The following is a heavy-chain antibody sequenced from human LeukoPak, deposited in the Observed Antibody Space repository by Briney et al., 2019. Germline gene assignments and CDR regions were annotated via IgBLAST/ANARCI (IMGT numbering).Heavy chain of an antibody. D-gene: IGHD2-15*01. J-gene: IGHJ4*02. CDR3: AKTLFDCSGGSCYEAYFDD. CDR2: INPNSGGT. CDR1: GYTFTGYY. Sequence: GASVKVSCKASGYTFTGYYMHWVRQAPGQGLEWMGRINPNSGGTNYAQKFQGRVTMTRDTSISTAYMELSRLRSDDTAVYYCAKTLFDCSGGSCYEAYFDDWGQGTLVTVSS. V-gene: IGHV1-2*06.